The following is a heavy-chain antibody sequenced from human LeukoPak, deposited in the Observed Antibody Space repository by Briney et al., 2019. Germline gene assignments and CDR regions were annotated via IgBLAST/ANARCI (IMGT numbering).Heavy chain of an antibody. CDR2: ISGSGGST. Sequence: GGSLRLSCVVSGFTFNHYWMSWVRQAPGKGLEWVSAISGSGGSTYYADSVKGRFTISRDNSKNTLYLQMNSLRAEDTAVYYCAKDPDYSNYGYFDLWGRGTLVTVSS. V-gene: IGHV3-23*01. J-gene: IGHJ2*01. D-gene: IGHD4-11*01. CDR3: AKDPDYSNYGYFDL. CDR1: GFTFNHYW.